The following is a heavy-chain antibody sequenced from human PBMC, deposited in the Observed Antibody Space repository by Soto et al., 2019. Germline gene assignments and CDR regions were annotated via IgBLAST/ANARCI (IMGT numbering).Heavy chain of an antibody. D-gene: IGHD2-8*02. CDR1: GYSFTGYY. Sequence: HEHLMQSGAEVKRPGASLKVSCKASGYSFTGYYIHWVRQAPGQGLEWMGWINPDSGATNYAQNFQGRVTLTSDTSISTASMDLTSLTSDDTAVYYCARGDYGTGGYPFPYFDYWGQGTLVIVSS. CDR3: ARGDYGTGGYPFPYFDY. J-gene: IGHJ4*02. CDR2: INPDSGAT. V-gene: IGHV1-2*02.